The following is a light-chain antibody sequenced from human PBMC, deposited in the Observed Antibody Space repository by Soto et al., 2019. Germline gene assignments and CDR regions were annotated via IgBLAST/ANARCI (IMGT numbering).Light chain of an antibody. CDR2: GAS. J-gene: IGKJ1*01. CDR1: QSVSSN. CDR3: QHHNNWPRT. Sequence: EIVMTQSPATLSVSPGERATLSCRASQSVSSNLAWYQQKPGQAPRLLIYGASTRATGIPARFSGSGSGTEFTLTISRLEAEDFAVYYCQHHNNWPRTFGQGTKVEIK. V-gene: IGKV3-15*01.